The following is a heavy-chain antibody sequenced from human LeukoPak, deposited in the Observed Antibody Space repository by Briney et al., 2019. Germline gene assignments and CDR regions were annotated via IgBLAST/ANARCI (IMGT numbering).Heavy chain of an antibody. CDR1: GFTVSSNY. D-gene: IGHD3-10*01. Sequence: GGSLRLSCAASGFTVSSNYMSWVRQAPGKGLEWVSAISGSGGSTYYADSVKGRFTISRDNSKNTLYLQMNSLRAEDTAVYYCAKKAAGDYYYYYMDVWGKGTTVTISS. V-gene: IGHV3-23*01. CDR2: ISGSGGST. J-gene: IGHJ6*03. CDR3: AKKAAGDYYYYYMDV.